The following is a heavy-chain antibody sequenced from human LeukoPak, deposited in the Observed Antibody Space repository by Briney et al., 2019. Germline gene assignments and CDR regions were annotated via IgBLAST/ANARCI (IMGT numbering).Heavy chain of an antibody. D-gene: IGHD2-21*02. J-gene: IGHJ4*02. CDR1: DGSISSSTYY. V-gene: IGHV4-61*05. CDR2: IYYSGST. Sequence: SETLSLTCTVSDGSISSSTYYWGWLRQPPGKGLEWIGYIYYSGSTNYNPSLKSRVTISVDTSKNQFSLKLSSVTAADTAVYYCARAPGGDDHFDYWGQGTLVTVSS. CDR3: ARAPGGDDHFDY.